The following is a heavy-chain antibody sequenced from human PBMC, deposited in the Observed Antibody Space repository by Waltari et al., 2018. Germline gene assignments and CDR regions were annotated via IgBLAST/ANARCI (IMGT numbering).Heavy chain of an antibody. J-gene: IGHJ6*03. CDR1: GGSISSGSYY. CDR2: IYTSGST. Sequence: QVQLQESGPGLVKPSQTLSLTCTVSGGSISSGSYYWSWIRQPAGKGLEGIGRIYTSGSTNYNPSLKSRVTLAVDTSKNQFSLKLGSVTAADTAVYYCARDSEAAAVYYYYYMDVWGKGTTVTVSS. CDR3: ARDSEAAAVYYYYYMDV. V-gene: IGHV4-61*02. D-gene: IGHD6-13*01.